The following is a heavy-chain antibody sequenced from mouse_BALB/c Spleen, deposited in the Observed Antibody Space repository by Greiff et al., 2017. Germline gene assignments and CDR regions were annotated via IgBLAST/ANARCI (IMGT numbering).Heavy chain of an antibody. J-gene: IGHJ2*01. CDR1: GFAFSSYD. CDR2: ISSGGGST. V-gene: IGHV5-12-1*01. Sequence: EVHLVESGGGLVKPGGSLKLSCAASGFAFSSYDMSWVRQTPEKRLEWVAYISSGGGSTYYPDTVKGRFTISRDNAKNTLYLQMSSLKSEDTAMYYCASLYYDPFFDYWGQGTTLTVSS. CDR3: ASLYYDPFFDY. D-gene: IGHD2-4*01.